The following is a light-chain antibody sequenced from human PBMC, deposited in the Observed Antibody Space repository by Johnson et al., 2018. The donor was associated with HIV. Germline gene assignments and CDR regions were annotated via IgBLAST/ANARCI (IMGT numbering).Light chain of an antibody. CDR3: GTWDSSLSTGYV. V-gene: IGLV1-51*01. CDR2: DNN. J-gene: IGLJ1*01. Sequence: QSVLTQPPSVSAAPGQKVTNSCSGSSSNIGNNYVSWYQQLPGTAPKLLIYDNNKRPSGIPDRFSGSKSGTSATLGITGLQTGDEADYYCGTWDSSLSTGYVFGSGTKVTVL. CDR1: SSNIGNNY.